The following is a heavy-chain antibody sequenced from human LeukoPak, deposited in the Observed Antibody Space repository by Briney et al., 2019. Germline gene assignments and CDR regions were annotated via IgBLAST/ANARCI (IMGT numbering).Heavy chain of an antibody. CDR1: GYTFTSYY. V-gene: IGHV1-69*13. CDR2: LIPNFGTA. Sequence: GASVKVSCKASGYTFTSYYMHWVRQAPGQGLEWMGGLIPNFGTARGAQKFQGRVTITADESTSTAYMELSSLRSEDTAVYYCASVRVSGVDFGDYDEVFWGQGTLVTVSS. J-gene: IGHJ4*02. CDR3: ASVRVSGVDFGDYDEVF. D-gene: IGHD4-17*01.